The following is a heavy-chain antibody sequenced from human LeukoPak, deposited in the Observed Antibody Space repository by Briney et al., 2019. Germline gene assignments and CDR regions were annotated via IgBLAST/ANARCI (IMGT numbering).Heavy chain of an antibody. J-gene: IGHJ4*02. CDR1: GDIFSSNSAA. CDR2: TYYRYKLYN. D-gene: IGHD6-13*01. V-gene: IGHV6-1*01. CDR3: ARASYSSSHLR. Sequence: SQTLSLTCALSGDIFSSNSAAWHWIRQSPSRGLEWLGRTYYRYKLYNDYAVSVKSRITINPDTSKNQFSLQLNSVTPEDTAVYYCARASYSSSHLRWGQGTLVTVSS.